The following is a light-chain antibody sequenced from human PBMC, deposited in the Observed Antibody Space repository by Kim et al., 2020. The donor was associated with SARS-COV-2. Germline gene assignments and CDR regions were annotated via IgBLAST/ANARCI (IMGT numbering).Light chain of an antibody. CDR2: GTS. V-gene: IGKV3-20*01. Sequence: WPPGDRAPLSWRDSQGVARTHLAWCQQNPRQPPRLLIYGTSSRAPAIPDRFSASGSGTDFSLTISRLEPEDFAIYYCQQYDRPPYTFGQGTKLEI. J-gene: IGKJ2*01. CDR3: QQYDRPPYT. CDR1: QGVARTH.